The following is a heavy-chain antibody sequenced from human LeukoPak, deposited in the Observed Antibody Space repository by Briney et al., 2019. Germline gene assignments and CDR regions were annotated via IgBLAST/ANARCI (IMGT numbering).Heavy chain of an antibody. CDR1: GYTFTSYG. V-gene: IGHV1-18*01. CDR2: ISAYNGNT. J-gene: IGHJ6*02. D-gene: IGHD2-2*01. CDR3: ARDLFPNIVVVPAARRNYGMDV. Sequence: APVKVSRKASGYTFTSYGISRVRQAPGQGLEWMGWISAYNGNTNYAQKLQGRVTMTTDTSTSTAYMELRSLRSDDTAVHYCARDLFPNIVVVPAARRNYGMDVWGQGTTVTVSS.